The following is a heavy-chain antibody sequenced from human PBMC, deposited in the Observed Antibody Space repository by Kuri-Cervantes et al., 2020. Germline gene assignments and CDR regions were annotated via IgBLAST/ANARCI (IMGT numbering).Heavy chain of an antibody. Sequence: GGSLRLSCKGSGYSFTSYWIGWVRQMPGKGLEWMGIIYPGDSDTRYSPSFQGQVTISADKSISTAYLQWSSLKASDTAMYYCARQGIIAAASTGRFDPWGQGTLVTVSS. CDR3: ARQGIIAAASTGRFDP. CDR2: IYPGDSDT. D-gene: IGHD6-13*01. V-gene: IGHV5-51*01. J-gene: IGHJ5*02. CDR1: GYSFTSYW.